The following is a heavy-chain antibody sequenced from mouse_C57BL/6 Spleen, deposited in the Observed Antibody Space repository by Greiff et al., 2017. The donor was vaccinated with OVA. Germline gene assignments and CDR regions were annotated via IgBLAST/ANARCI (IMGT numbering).Heavy chain of an antibody. CDR3: AREKTYGSSWFAY. CDR1: GYTFTSYW. CDR2: IDPSDSYT. J-gene: IGHJ3*01. V-gene: IGHV1-50*01. D-gene: IGHD1-1*01. Sequence: QVQLQQPGAELVKPGASVKLSCKASGYTFTSYWMQWVKQRPGQGLEWIGEIDPSDSYTNYNQKFKGKATLTVDTSSSTAYMQLSSLTSEDSAVYYCAREKTYGSSWFAYWGQGTLVTVSA.